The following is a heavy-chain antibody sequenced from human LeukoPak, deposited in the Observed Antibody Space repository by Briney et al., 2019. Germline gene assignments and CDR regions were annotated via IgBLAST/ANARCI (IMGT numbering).Heavy chain of an antibody. CDR1: GGSISGGGFY. V-gene: IGHV4-31*03. Sequence: SETLSLTCIVSGGSISGGGFYWSWLRLHSGKGLVWLAYIYDNGSTYYNPSLKSRLIISIDTSKNQFSLQLSSVTAADTALYFCARGPTLQDAFDIWGQGTLVTVSS. J-gene: IGHJ3*02. D-gene: IGHD2/OR15-2a*01. CDR2: IYDNGST. CDR3: ARGPTLQDAFDI.